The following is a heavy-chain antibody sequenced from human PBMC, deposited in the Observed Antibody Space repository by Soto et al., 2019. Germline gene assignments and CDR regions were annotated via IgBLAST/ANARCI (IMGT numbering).Heavy chain of an antibody. CDR3: ARAQRFIAAAGTRTYRNYYYYGMEV. J-gene: IGHJ6*01. Sequence: PSETLSLTCAVYGGSFSGYYWSWIRQRPGKGLEWIGEINHSGSTNYNPSLKSRVTISVDTSKNQFSLKLSSVTAADTAVYYCARAQRFIAAAGTRTYRNYYYYGMEVWGPGTTVTVSS. D-gene: IGHD6-13*01. CDR1: GGSFSGYY. V-gene: IGHV4-34*01. CDR2: INHSGST.